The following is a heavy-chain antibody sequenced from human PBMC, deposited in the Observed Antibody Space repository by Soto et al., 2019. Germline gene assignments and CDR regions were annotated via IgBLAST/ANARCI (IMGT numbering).Heavy chain of an antibody. Sequence: GWSLRLSCAVSGFTFNSYAMNWVRQAPGKGLEWVSSISGSGRTTYYADAVKGRFTISRDNSKNTLFLQMNSLRSEDTAVYYCAKGVTTIVATGSWFDHWGQGTLVTVSS. CDR3: AKGVTTIVATGSWFDH. CDR1: GFTFNSYA. V-gene: IGHV3-23*01. D-gene: IGHD5-12*01. CDR2: ISGSGRTT. J-gene: IGHJ5*02.